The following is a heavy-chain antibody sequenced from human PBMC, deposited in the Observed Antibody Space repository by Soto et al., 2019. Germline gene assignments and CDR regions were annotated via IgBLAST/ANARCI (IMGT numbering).Heavy chain of an antibody. Sequence: GGSLRLSCEGSGFAFSRYAMSWFRQAPGKGLEWVSGITEGGDRTYYADHVKGQFTISRDNSKSTLFLQMNSLRAEDTAVYYCAKRPLGTTWTFDYWGQGTLVTVSS. CDR1: GFAFSRYA. V-gene: IGHV3-23*01. CDR3: AKRPLGTTWTFDY. CDR2: ITEGGDRT. J-gene: IGHJ4*02. D-gene: IGHD1-7*01.